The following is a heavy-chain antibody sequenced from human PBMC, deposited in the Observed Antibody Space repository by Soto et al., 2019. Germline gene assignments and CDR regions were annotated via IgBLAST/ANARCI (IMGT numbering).Heavy chain of an antibody. D-gene: IGHD1-26*01. Sequence: QVQLVQSGAEVKKPGASVKVSCKASDTFTSYGISWVRQAPGQGLEWMGRISAYNGNTNYAQKLQGRVTMTTDTSTSTAYMELRSLRSDDTAVYYCARVVGALGHWFDPWGQGTLVTVSS. CDR3: ARVVGALGHWFDP. V-gene: IGHV1-18*01. CDR1: DTFTSYG. CDR2: ISAYNGNT. J-gene: IGHJ5*02.